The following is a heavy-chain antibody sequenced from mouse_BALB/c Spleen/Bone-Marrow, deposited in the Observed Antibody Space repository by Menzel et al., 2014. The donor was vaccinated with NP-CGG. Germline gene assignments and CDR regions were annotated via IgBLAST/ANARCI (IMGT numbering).Heavy chain of an antibody. V-gene: IGHV4-1*02. D-gene: IGHD1-1*02. CDR1: GFDFSRSW. CDR3: ARRGYVGWYIDV. Sequence: VQLQQSGGGLVQPGGSLQLSCAASGFDFSRSWMSWVRQAPGKGLEWIGEIYPDSSTINYTPSLKDKFIISRDNAKNTLYLQMSKVRSEDTALYYCARRGYVGWYIDVWGAGTTVTVSS. J-gene: IGHJ1*01. CDR2: IYPDSSTI.